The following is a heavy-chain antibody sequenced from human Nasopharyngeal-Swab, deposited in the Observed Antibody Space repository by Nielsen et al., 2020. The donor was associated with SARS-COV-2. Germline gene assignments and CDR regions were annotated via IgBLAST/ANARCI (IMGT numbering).Heavy chain of an antibody. CDR3: ARVVTWGYSYGYGGTHVAHGIYFDY. J-gene: IGHJ4*02. V-gene: IGHV4-34*01. CDR2: INHSGST. Sequence: WIRQPPGKGLEWIGEINHSGSTNYNPSLKSRVTISVDTSKNQFSLKLSSVTAADTAVYYCARVVTWGYSYGYGGTHVAHGIYFDYWGREPWSPSPQ. D-gene: IGHD5-18*01.